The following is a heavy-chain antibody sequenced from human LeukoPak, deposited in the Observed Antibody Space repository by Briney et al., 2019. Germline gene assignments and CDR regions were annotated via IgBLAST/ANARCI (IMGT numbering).Heavy chain of an antibody. J-gene: IGHJ3*02. Sequence: SETLALTCSVSGGSISSNTYSWSWIRQPPGKGLEWIGYIYHSGSTYYNPSFKSRVTISVDRSKNQFSLKLSSVTAADTAVYYCARSIAAAGTTDAFDIWGQGTMVTVSS. CDR3: ARSIAAAGTTDAFDI. CDR2: IYHSGST. CDR1: GGSISSNTYS. D-gene: IGHD6-13*01. V-gene: IGHV4-30-2*01.